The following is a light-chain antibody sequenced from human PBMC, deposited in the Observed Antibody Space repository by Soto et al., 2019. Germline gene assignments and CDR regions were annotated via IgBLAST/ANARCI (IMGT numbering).Light chain of an antibody. Sequence: DIQMTQSPSSLSASVGDRVTITCRASQGISNFLAWYQQKPGKVPRLLIYAASTLQSGVPSRFSGSGSGTDFTLTISSLQREDVAAYYCQKCDSAPWTFGQGTTVDIK. CDR1: QGISNF. CDR2: AAS. CDR3: QKCDSAPWT. J-gene: IGKJ1*01. V-gene: IGKV1-27*01.